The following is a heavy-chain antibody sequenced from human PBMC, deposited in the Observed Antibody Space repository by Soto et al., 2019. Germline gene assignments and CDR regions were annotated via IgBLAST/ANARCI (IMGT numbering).Heavy chain of an antibody. CDR3: ARDSTAKPRGYFDY. CDR1: GFTFSSYG. J-gene: IGHJ4*02. V-gene: IGHV3-33*01. D-gene: IGHD4-4*01. Sequence: GGSLRLSCAASGFTFSSYGMHWVRQAPGKGLEWVAVIWYDGSNKYYADSVKGRFTISRDNSKNTLYLQMNSLRAEDTAVYYCARDSTAKPRGYFDYWGQGTLVTVSS. CDR2: IWYDGSNK.